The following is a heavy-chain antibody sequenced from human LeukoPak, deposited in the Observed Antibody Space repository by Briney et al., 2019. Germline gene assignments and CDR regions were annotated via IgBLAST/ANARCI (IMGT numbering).Heavy chain of an antibody. CDR3: ARGPGDSSGYYWASWFDP. Sequence: PGGSLRLSCAASKFTFKTYNMNWVRQAPGKGLEWVSSISSSSRYISYADSVKGRFTISRDNAKNSLYLQMNSLRVENTAVYYCARGPGDSSGYYWASWFDPWGQGTLVTVSS. J-gene: IGHJ5*02. V-gene: IGHV3-21*01. CDR1: KFTFKTYN. D-gene: IGHD3-22*01. CDR2: ISSSSRYI.